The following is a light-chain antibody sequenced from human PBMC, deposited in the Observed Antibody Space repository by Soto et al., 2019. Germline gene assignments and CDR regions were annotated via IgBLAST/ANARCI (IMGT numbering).Light chain of an antibody. CDR1: SSDVGGSNY. Sequence: QSALTQPPSASGSPGQSVTISCTGTSSDVGGSNYVSWYQHHPGKAPKLIIYEVTKRPSGVPDRFSGSKSGNTASLTVSGLQAEDEGDYHCSSYEVNDDLKLFGGGTKLTVL. V-gene: IGLV2-8*01. J-gene: IGLJ2*01. CDR3: SSYEVNDDLKL. CDR2: EVT.